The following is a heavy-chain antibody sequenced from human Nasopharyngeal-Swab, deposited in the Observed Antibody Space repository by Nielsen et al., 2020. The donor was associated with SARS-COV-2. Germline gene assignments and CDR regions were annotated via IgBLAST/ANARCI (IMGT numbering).Heavy chain of an antibody. CDR3: ARSIAVAADY. V-gene: IGHV3-48*03. J-gene: IGHJ4*02. CDR2: ISSSGSTI. Sequence: SSAAAGITFSSYEMNWVRQAPGKGLEWVSYISSSGSTIYYADSVKGRFTISRDNAKNSLYLQMNSLRAEDTAVYYCARSIAVAADYWGQGTLVTVSS. D-gene: IGHD6-19*01. CDR1: GITFSSYE.